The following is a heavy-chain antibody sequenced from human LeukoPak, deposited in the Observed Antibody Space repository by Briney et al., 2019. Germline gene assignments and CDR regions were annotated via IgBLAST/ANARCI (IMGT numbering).Heavy chain of an antibody. CDR1: GFTFSSYG. Sequence: RGSLRLSCAASGFTFSSYGMHWVRQAPGKGLEWVAVISFDGSNKYYADSVKGRFTISRDNSKNTLYLQMNSLRAEDTAVYYCAKGQIAAAGPTYFDYWGQGTLVTVSS. CDR2: ISFDGSNK. D-gene: IGHD6-13*01. J-gene: IGHJ4*02. CDR3: AKGQIAAAGPTYFDY. V-gene: IGHV3-30*18.